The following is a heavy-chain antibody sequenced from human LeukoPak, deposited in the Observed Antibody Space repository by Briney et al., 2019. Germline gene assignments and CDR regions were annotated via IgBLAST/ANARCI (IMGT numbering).Heavy chain of an antibody. CDR1: GGFFSSSSYY. J-gene: IGHJ3*02. Sequence: SETLSLTCTVSGGFFSSSSYYWSWIRQPPGKGLEWIGYIHYSGSTNYNPSLKSRVTISVDTSKNQFSLKLSSVTAADTAVYYCARDRGDYYDSSGYDAFDIWGQGTMVTVSS. D-gene: IGHD3-22*01. V-gene: IGHV4-61*01. CDR2: IHYSGST. CDR3: ARDRGDYYDSSGYDAFDI.